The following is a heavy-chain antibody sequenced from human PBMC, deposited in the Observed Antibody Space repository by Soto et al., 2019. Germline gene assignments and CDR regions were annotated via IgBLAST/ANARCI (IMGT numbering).Heavy chain of an antibody. V-gene: IGHV4-59*08. D-gene: IGHD3-10*01. CDR1: GGSISSYY. CDR3: ARRGSYYYGSGSYYYYYMDV. J-gene: IGHJ6*03. CDR2: IYYSGST. Sequence: QVQLQESGPGLVKPSETLSLTCTVSGGSISSYYWSWIRQPPGKGLEWIGYIYYSGSTNYNPSLKRRVTISVDTSKNQFSLKLSSVTAADTAVYYCARRGSYYYGSGSYYYYYMDVWGKGTTVTVSS.